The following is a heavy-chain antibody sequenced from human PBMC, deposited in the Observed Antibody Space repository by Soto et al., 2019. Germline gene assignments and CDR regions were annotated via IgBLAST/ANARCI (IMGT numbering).Heavy chain of an antibody. J-gene: IGHJ5*02. Sequence: QVQLQESGPGLVKPSQTLSLTCTVSGGSISSGGYYWSWIRQHPGKGLEWIGYIYYSGSTYYNPSLKSRVTISLDTAKNQFSLKLSSVTAADTAVYYCAREARGDFWSGYYRGRAWFDPWGQGTLVTVSS. CDR2: IYYSGST. D-gene: IGHD3-3*01. V-gene: IGHV4-31*03. CDR1: GGSISSGGYY. CDR3: AREARGDFWSGYYRGRAWFDP.